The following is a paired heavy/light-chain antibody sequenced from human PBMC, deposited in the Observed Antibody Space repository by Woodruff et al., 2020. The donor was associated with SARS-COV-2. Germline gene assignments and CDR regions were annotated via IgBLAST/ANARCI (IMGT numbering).Light chain of an antibody. CDR2: SNN. J-gene: IGLJ1*01. CDR1: SSNIGSNT. CDR3: AAWDDSLNGFYV. V-gene: IGLV1-44*01. Sequence: QSVLTQPPSASGTPGQRVTISCSGSSSNIGSNTVNWYQQLPGTAPKLLIYSNNQRPSGVLDRFSGSKSGTSASLAISGLQSEDEADYYCAAWDDSLNGFYVFGTGTKVTVL.
Heavy chain of an antibody. V-gene: IGHV5-10-1*03. J-gene: IGHJ4*02. Sequence: EVQLVQSGAEVKKPGESLRISCKGSGYSFTSYWISWVRQMPGKGLEWMGRIDPSDSYTNYSPSFQGHVTISADKSISTAYLQWSSLKASDTAMYYCARGSPTYCSGGSCYFDYFDYWGQGTLVTVSS. D-gene: IGHD2-15*01. CDR2: IDPSDSYT. CDR3: ARGSPTYCSGGSCYFDYFDY. CDR1: GYSFTSYW.